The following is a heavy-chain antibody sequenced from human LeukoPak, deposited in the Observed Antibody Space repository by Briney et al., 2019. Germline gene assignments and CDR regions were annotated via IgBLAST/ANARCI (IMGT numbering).Heavy chain of an antibody. V-gene: IGHV4-4*07. CDR1: GGSISSYY. CDR2: IYTSGGT. CDR3: ARGRIMITFGGVIVYPNWFDP. D-gene: IGHD3-16*02. J-gene: IGHJ5*02. Sequence: PSETLSLTCTVSGGSISSYYWSWIRQPAGKGLEWIGRIYTSGGTNYNPSLKSRVTMSVDPSKNQFSLKLSSLTAADTAVYYCARGRIMITFGGVIVYPNWFDPWGQGTLVTVSS.